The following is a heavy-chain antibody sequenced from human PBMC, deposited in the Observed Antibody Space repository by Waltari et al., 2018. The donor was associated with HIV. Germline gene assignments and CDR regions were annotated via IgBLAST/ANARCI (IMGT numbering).Heavy chain of an antibody. Sequence: QVQLQESGTGLVKPSETLSLTCNVSGDSITGNYWNWIRPPPGKEPEWIGYISYSGISNSTPPLKSRVSMSLVSSKSQFSLKLRSVTALDTAVYYCARGRRWLQFHGHYYFDYWGQGILVTISS. D-gene: IGHD5-12*01. V-gene: IGHV4-59*01. CDR2: ISYSGIS. J-gene: IGHJ4*02. CDR3: ARGRRWLQFHGHYYFDY. CDR1: GDSITGNY.